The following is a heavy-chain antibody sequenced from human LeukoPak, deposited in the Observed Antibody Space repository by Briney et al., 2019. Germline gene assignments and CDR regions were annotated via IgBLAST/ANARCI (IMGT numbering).Heavy chain of an antibody. J-gene: IGHJ3*02. CDR2: ISAYNGNT. V-gene: IGHV1-18*01. CDR1: GYTLTELS. D-gene: IGHD5-18*01. Sequence: ASVKVSCKVSGYTLTELSIHWVRQAPGKGLEWMGWISAYNGNTNYAQKLQGRVTMTTDTSTSTAYMELRSLRSDDTAVYYCARDSGERQLWLPPDAFDIWGQGTMVTVSS. CDR3: ARDSGERQLWLPPDAFDI.